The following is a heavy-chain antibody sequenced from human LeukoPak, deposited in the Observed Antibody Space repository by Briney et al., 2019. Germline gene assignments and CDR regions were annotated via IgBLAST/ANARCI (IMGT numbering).Heavy chain of an antibody. Sequence: GGSLRLSCAASGFTFSGFAMSWVRQAPGKGLEWLSIISDSGGSTYYADSVRGRFTISRDNSKDTLYVQMNRLRAEDAAVYYCAKSHSVVTRGYFDYWGQGARVTVSS. D-gene: IGHD2-2*01. CDR1: GFTFSGFA. V-gene: IGHV3-23*01. CDR2: ISDSGGST. J-gene: IGHJ4*02. CDR3: AKSHSVVTRGYFDY.